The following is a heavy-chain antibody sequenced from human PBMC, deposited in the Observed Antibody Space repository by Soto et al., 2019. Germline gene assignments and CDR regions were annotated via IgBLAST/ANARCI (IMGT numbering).Heavy chain of an antibody. D-gene: IGHD6-19*01. J-gene: IGHJ4*02. CDR2: ISAYNGNT. CDR1: GYTFTSYG. Sequence: ASVKVSCKASGYTFTSYGISWVRQAPGQGLEWMGWISAYNGNTNYAQKLQGRVTMTTDTSTSTAYMELNSLRSEDTAVYYCARDRSQWLVPEAFDYWGQGTLVTVSS. V-gene: IGHV1-18*01. CDR3: ARDRSQWLVPEAFDY.